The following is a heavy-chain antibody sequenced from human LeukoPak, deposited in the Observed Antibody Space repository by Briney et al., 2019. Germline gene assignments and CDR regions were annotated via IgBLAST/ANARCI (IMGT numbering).Heavy chain of an antibody. V-gene: IGHV1-2*02. D-gene: IGHD3-10*01. Sequence: ASVKVSCKASGYTFTGYYMHWVRQAPGQGLEWMGWINPDSGGTNYAQKFQGRVTMTRATSINTAYMELSRLRSDDTAVYYCAKPMVRGVPSSNNWFDPWGQGTLVTVSS. J-gene: IGHJ5*02. CDR1: GYTFTGYY. CDR2: INPDSGGT. CDR3: AKPMVRGVPSSNNWFDP.